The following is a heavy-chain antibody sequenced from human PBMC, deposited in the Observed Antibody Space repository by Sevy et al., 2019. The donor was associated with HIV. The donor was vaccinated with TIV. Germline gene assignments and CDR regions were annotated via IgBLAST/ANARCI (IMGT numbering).Heavy chain of an antibody. CDR2: IYYSGST. J-gene: IGHJ4*02. CDR3: ARDGAAAGGNYFDY. Sequence: SETLSLTCTVSGGSISSYYWSWIRQPPGNGLEWIGYIYYSGSTNYNPSLKSRVTISVDTSKNQFSLKLSSVTAAETAVYYYARDGAAAGGNYFDYWGQGTLVTVSS. V-gene: IGHV4-59*01. CDR1: GGSISSYY. D-gene: IGHD6-13*01.